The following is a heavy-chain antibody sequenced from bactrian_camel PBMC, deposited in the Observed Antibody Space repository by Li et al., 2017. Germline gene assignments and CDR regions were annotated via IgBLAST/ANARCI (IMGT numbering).Heavy chain of an antibody. J-gene: IGHJ7*01. D-gene: IGHD6*01. Sequence: HVQLVESGGDLVQPGGSLGLSCAASGFTFSNYYMNWVRQAPGKALEWISITVGDGSTTYLRDSVKGRFTISRDYDKNTMYLQMNSLQSEDTALYYCVPGGGWYNYWGKGTQVTVS. V-gene: IGHV3S6*01. CDR1: GFTFSNYY. CDR2: TVGDGSTT.